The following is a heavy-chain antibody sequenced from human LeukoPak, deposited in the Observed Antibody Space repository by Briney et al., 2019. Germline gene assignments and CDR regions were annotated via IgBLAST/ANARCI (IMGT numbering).Heavy chain of an antibody. CDR3: ARARYSGYDFRY. Sequence: SETLSLTCTVSGGSISSSIYYWGWIRQPPGKGLEWIGEINHSGSTNYNPSLKSRVTISVDTSKNQFSLKLSSVTAADTAVYYCARARYSGYDFRYWGQGTLVTVSS. V-gene: IGHV4-39*07. D-gene: IGHD5-12*01. CDR1: GGSISSSIYY. CDR2: INHSGST. J-gene: IGHJ4*02.